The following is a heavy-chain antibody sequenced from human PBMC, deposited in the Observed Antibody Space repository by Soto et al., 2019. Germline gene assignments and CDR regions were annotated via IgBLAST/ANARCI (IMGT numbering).Heavy chain of an antibody. J-gene: IGHJ6*03. CDR1: GYTFTNYG. D-gene: IGHD6-6*01. Sequence: ASVKVACKASGYTFTNYGITWVRQAPGQGLEWMGGIGAYNGDTHYTQRLQGRVTMTTDTSTSTAYMELRGLRSDDTAIYYCARVRQLVDYSHYYIVDCCKATTVTVFS. V-gene: IGHV1-18*01. CDR3: ARVRQLVDYSHYYIVD. CDR2: IGAYNGDT.